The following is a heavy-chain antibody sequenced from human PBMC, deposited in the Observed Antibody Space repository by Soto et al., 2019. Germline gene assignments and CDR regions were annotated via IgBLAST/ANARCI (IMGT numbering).Heavy chain of an antibody. CDR1: GFTFSNYG. CDR3: ARGLHSLFDY. CDR2: IWYDGNSK. Sequence: GGSLRLSCAASGFTFSNYGMHWVRQAPGKGLEWVAVIWYDGNSKYYADSVKGRFTISRDNSNNTLYVQMTSLRAEDTAVYYCARGLHSLFDYWGQGTLVTVSS. V-gene: IGHV3-33*01. J-gene: IGHJ4*02. D-gene: IGHD2-21*01.